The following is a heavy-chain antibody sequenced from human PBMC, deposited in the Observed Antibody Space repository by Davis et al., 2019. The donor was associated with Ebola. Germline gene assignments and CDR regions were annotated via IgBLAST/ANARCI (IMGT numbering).Heavy chain of an antibody. V-gene: IGHV3-23*01. CDR3: AKVQYDFWSGYYTDYYYGMDV. CDR2: ISGSGGST. Sequence: PGGSLRLSCAASGFTFSSYAMSWVRQAPGEGLEWVSAISGSGGSTYYADSVKGRFTISRDNSKNTLYLQMNSLRAEDTAVYYCAKVQYDFWSGYYTDYYYGMDVWGQGTTVTVSS. J-gene: IGHJ6*02. CDR1: GFTFSSYA. D-gene: IGHD3-3*01.